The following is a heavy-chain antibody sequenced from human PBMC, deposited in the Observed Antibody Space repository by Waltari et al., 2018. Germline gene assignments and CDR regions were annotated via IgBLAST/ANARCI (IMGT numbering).Heavy chain of an antibody. CDR1: GGSFSGYY. J-gene: IGHJ4*02. V-gene: IGHV4-34*01. CDR2: INHSGST. Sequence: QVQLQQWGAGLLKPSETLSLTCAVYGGSFSGYYWSWIRQPPGKGLEWIGEINHSGSTNYNPALKGRVTISVDTSKNQFSLKLSSVTAADTAVYYCARSLAVAGTWNYWGQGTLVTVSS. D-gene: IGHD6-19*01. CDR3: ARSLAVAGTWNY.